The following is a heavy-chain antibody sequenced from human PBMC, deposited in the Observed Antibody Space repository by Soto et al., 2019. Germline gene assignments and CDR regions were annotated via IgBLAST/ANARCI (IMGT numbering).Heavy chain of an antibody. J-gene: IGHJ3*02. CDR1: GGTFSSYA. CDR2: IIPIFGTA. Sequence: SVKVSCKASGGTFSSYAISWVRQAPGPGLEWLGGIIPIFGTANYAQKFQGRVTITADESTSTAYMELSSLRSEDTAVYYCARTRDVYCRSTSCYGASGTDAFYIWGQGTMVTVSS. V-gene: IGHV1-69*13. CDR3: ARTRDVYCRSTSCYGASGTDAFYI. D-gene: IGHD2-2*01.